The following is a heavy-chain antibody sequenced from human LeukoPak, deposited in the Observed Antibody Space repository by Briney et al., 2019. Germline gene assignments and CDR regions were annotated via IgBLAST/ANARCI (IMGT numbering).Heavy chain of an antibody. D-gene: IGHD3-10*01. CDR1: GYTFTGYY. J-gene: IGHJ4*02. V-gene: IGHV1-2*02. CDR2: INPNSGGT. Sequence: GASVKVSCKASGYTFTGYYMHWVRQAPGQGLEWMGWINPNSGGTNYAQKFQGRVTMTRDTSISTAYMELSRLRSDDTAVYYCARATMVRGVIIKIDYWGQGTLVTVSS. CDR3: ARATMVRGVIIKIDY.